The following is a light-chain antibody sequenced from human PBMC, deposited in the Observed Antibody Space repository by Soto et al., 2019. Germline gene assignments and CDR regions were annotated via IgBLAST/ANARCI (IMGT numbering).Light chain of an antibody. J-gene: IGLJ1*01. V-gene: IGLV2-14*01. Sequence: QSVLTQADCVSGSPGQSITISCAGTSSDIGGSNSVSWYQQHPGQAPKLMISEVSNRPSGVSNRFSGSKSGNTASLTISGLQAEDEADYYCRSSTRGSSPFVFGAGTNVNV. CDR3: RSSTRGSSPFV. CDR1: SSDIGGSNS. CDR2: EVS.